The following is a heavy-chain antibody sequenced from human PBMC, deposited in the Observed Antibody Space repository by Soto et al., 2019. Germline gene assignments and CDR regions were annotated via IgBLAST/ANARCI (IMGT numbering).Heavy chain of an antibody. D-gene: IGHD2-15*01. CDR3: VRGGGGGLFDP. CDR1: GFTFCDSY. Sequence: PGWSLGLSCAGSGFTFCDSYMSWIRQAPGKGLEWLSYISPGSRYPAYADSVKGRFTISRDNAKRSLYLQMMSLTAEDTAIYYCVRGGGGGLFDPWGQGTMVTVSS. CDR2: ISPGSRYP. J-gene: IGHJ5*02. V-gene: IGHV3-11*06.